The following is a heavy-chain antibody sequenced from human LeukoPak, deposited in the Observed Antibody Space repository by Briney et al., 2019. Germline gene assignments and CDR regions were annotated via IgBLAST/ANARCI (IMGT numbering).Heavy chain of an antibody. V-gene: IGHV4-34*01. J-gene: IGHJ4*02. CDR3: ARGYPERRYFDY. CDR2: NNHSGST. Sequence: SETLSLTCAVYGGSFSGYYWSWIRQPPGKGLEWIGENNHSGSTNYNPSLKSRVTISVDTSKNQFSLKLSSVTAADTAVYYCARGYPERRYFDYWGQGTLVTVSS. CDR1: GGSFSGYY. D-gene: IGHD1-14*01.